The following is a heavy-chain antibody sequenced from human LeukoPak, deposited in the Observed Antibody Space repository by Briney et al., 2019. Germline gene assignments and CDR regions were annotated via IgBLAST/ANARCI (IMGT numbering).Heavy chain of an antibody. J-gene: IGHJ4*02. D-gene: IGHD1-26*01. CDR2: IPSSGSTI. V-gene: IGHV3-48*03. CDR3: ARRLSIVGANFFDY. CDR1: GFTFSNYE. Sequence: PGESLRLSCAVSGFTFSNYEMNWVRQARGKGREWVSYIPSSGSTIYYADSVKGRFTISRDNAKNSLYLQMNSLRAEDTAVYYCARRLSIVGANFFDYWGQGTLVTVSS.